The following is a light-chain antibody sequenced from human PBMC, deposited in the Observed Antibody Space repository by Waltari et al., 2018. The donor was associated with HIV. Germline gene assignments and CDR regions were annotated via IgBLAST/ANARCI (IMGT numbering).Light chain of an antibody. CDR2: VAS. V-gene: IGKV1-NL1*01. J-gene: IGKJ1*01. Sequence: DIQMTQAPSSLSASIGDTVTITCRASQGIGNSVAWYQQIPGKAPKRLIYVASRLQSGVPSGFSGSESGTIYTPTISSLQPEDFATYYCQQYYSTLGWTFGQGTKVELK. CDR3: QQYYSTLGWT. CDR1: QGIGNS.